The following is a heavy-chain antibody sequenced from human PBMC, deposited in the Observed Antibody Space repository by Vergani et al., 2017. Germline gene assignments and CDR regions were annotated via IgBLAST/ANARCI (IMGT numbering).Heavy chain of an antibody. D-gene: IGHD6-6*01. CDR2: INSDGSRT. V-gene: IGHV3-74*02. CDR3: TTDIAARRTQAINWFDP. Sequence: EVQLVESGGGLVQPGGSLRLSCAASGFTFSSFWMHWVRQAPGKGLVWVSRINSDGSRTSYADSVKGRFTISRDNAKNTLYLQVNSLRAEDTAVYYCTTDIAARRTQAINWFDPWGQGTLVTVSS. J-gene: IGHJ5*02. CDR1: GFTFSSFW.